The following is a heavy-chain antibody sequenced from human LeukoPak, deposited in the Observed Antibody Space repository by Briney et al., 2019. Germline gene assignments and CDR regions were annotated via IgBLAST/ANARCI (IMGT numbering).Heavy chain of an antibody. J-gene: IGHJ3*02. CDR2: INSDGSST. CDR1: GFTFSSYW. Sequence: GGSLRLSCAASGFTFSSYWMHWVRQAPGKGLVWVSRINSDGSSTNYADSVKGRFTISRDNAKNTLYLQMNSLRAEDTAVYYCARCPGGSPFPDAFDIWGQGTMVTVSS. CDR3: ARCPGGSPFPDAFDI. D-gene: IGHD2-15*01. V-gene: IGHV3-74*01.